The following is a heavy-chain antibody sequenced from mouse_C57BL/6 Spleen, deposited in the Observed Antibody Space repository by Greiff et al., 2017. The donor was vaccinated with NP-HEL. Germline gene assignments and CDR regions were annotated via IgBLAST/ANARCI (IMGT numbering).Heavy chain of an antibody. CDR1: GYTFTSYW. V-gene: IGHV1-59*01. J-gene: IGHJ2*01. D-gene: IGHD1-1*01. Sequence: QVQLQQPGAELVRPGTSVKLSCKASGYTFTSYWMHWVKQRPGQGLEWIGVIDPSDSYTNYNQKFKGKATLTVDTSSSTAYMQLSSLTSEDSAVYYCARVTTRGFDYWGQGTTLTVSS. CDR2: IDPSDSYT. CDR3: ARVTTRGFDY.